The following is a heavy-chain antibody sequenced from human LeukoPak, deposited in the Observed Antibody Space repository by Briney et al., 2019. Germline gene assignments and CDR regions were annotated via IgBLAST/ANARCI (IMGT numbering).Heavy chain of an antibody. CDR3: ARGVDGELSN. D-gene: IGHD1-7*01. V-gene: IGHV4-34*01. CDR2: INHSGST. CDR1: GGSFSGYY. J-gene: IGHJ4*02. Sequence: SETLSLTCAVYGGSFSGYYWSWIRHPPGKGLEWIGEINHSGSTNYNPSLKSRVTISVDTSKNQFSLKLSSVTAADTAVYYCARGVDGELSNWGQGTLVTVSS.